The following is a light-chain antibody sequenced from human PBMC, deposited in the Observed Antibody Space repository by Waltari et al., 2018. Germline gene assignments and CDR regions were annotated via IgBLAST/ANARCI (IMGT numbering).Light chain of an antibody. V-gene: IGKV3-20*01. CDR1: QSVSSIS. Sequence: EIVLTHPPGTLSLSPAERATLSCRASQSVSSISLSWYQQKAGQPPRLLIYGVSSRATGIPDRFSGSGSGTDFTLTISRLEPEDFAVYYWQQYDSIVLTFGGGTKVEI. CDR2: GVS. J-gene: IGKJ4*01. CDR3: QQYDSIVLT.